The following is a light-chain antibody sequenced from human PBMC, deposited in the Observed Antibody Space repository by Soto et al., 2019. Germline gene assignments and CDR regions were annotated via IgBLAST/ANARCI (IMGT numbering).Light chain of an antibody. V-gene: IGLV2-14*01. J-gene: IGLJ2*01. CDR3: SSYTSSSTLVV. CDR2: DVS. Sequence: QSALTQSASVSGSPGQSITISCTGTSSDVGGYNYVSWYQQHPGKAPKLMIYDVSNRPSGVSNRFSGSKSGNTASLTISGLQAEDEADYYCSSYTSSSTLVVFGGGTKL. CDR1: SSDVGGYNY.